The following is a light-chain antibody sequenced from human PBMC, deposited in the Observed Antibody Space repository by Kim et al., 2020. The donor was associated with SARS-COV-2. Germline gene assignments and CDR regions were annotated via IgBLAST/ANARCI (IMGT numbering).Light chain of an antibody. V-gene: IGKV3-11*01. CDR1: ESDTRY. J-gene: IGKJ1*01. CDR3: HQRSNWPT. CDR2: DAS. Sequence: SSGESATHTRRDSESDTRYIPWYQQTPAQAPRIPIYDASNRDTGIPARFSGSGSGTDFTHTISSLEPADFKVYYCHQRSNWPTFGQGTKVDI.